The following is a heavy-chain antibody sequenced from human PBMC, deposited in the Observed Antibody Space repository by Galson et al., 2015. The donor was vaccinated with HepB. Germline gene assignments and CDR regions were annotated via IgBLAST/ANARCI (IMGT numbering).Heavy chain of an antibody. V-gene: IGHV3-74*01. Sequence: SLRLSCAASGFTFSSFWMYWVRQAPGKGLVWVSRINSDASRTSYADSVKGRFTISRDNAKNTLYLQMDSLRAEDTAVYYCARIFSGSGGNFFDYWGQGTLVTVSS. CDR2: INSDASRT. CDR1: GFTFSSFW. D-gene: IGHD3-9*01. J-gene: IGHJ4*02. CDR3: ARIFSGSGGNFFDY.